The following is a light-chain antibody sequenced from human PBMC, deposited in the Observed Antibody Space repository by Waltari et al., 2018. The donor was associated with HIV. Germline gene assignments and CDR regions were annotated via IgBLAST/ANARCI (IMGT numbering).Light chain of an antibody. CDR1: QSVSNN. CDR2: DAS. V-gene: IGKV3-11*01. Sequence: EIVLTQSPATISLSPGERATLSCRASQSVSNNFAWYQQRPGQAPRLLIYDASNRATGIPARFSGSGSGTDFTLTISSLEPEDFVVYYCQQRSNWPRFTFGQGTRLEI. J-gene: IGKJ2*01. CDR3: QQRSNWPRFT.